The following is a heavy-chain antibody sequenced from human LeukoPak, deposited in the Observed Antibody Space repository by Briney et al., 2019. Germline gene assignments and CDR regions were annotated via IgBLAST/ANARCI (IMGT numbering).Heavy chain of an antibody. D-gene: IGHD3-10*01. Sequence: PLSLPCTLCGASISIGGYYWSWIRQHPGNGLEWIEYIYYSRITYYNPSFKRQVAISVDTSKTQFSLYLSSVTAADTAVYYCARVTSGEFADYWGQGTLVTVSS. J-gene: IGHJ4*02. V-gene: IGHV4-31*01. CDR2: IYYSRIT. CDR3: ARVTSGEFADY. CDR1: GASISIGGYY.